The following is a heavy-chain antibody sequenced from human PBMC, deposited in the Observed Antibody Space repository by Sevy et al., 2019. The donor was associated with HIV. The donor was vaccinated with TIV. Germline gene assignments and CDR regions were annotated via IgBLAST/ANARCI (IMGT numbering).Heavy chain of an antibody. D-gene: IGHD3-10*01. V-gene: IGHV3-9*01. CDR1: GFRFEDYG. CDR3: AKDLLPYGSGSYPLDY. CDR2: IGWNSGSV. J-gene: IGHJ4*02. Sequence: GGSLRLSCAASGFRFEDYGMHWVRRAPGKGLEWVSAIGWNSGSVGYAVSVKGRFTNSRDNAKNLLYLQMNSLTSEDTALYYCAKDLLPYGSGSYPLDYWGQGTVVTVSS.